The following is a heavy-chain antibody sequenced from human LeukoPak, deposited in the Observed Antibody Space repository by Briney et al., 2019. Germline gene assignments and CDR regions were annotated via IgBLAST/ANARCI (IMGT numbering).Heavy chain of an antibody. CDR1: GYTFTSYA. CDR3: ARDYSGVVVTAQLDY. V-gene: IGHV1-3*01. Sequence: ASVKVSCKASGYTFTSYAMHWVRQAPGQRLEWMGWINAGNGNTKYSQKFQGRVTITRDTSASTAYMELSSLRSEDMAVYYCARDYSGVVVTAQLDYWGQGTLVTVSS. CDR2: INAGNGNT. D-gene: IGHD3-22*01. J-gene: IGHJ4*02.